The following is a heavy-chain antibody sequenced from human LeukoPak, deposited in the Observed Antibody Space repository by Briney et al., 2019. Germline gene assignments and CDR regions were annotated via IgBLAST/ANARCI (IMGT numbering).Heavy chain of an antibody. Sequence: SETLSLTFSVSGGSISSYYWSWIPQTAGKGLEWIGRIYTSGSTNYNPSLKSRVTMSVDTSKNQFSLKLSSVTAADTGVYYCARDGSSWYSYYYYYGMDVGGQGTTVSV. J-gene: IGHJ6*02. D-gene: IGHD6-13*01. V-gene: IGHV4-4*07. CDR1: GGSISSYY. CDR3: ARDGSSWYSYYYYYGMDV. CDR2: IYTSGST.